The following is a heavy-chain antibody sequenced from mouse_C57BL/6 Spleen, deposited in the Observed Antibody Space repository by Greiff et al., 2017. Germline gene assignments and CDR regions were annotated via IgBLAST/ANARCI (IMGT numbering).Heavy chain of an antibody. CDR2: IDPSDSYT. V-gene: IGHV1-50*01. CDR1: GYTFTSYW. Sequence: QVQLQQPGAELVKPGASVKLSCKASGYTFTSYWMQWVKQRPGQGLEWIGEIDPSDSYTNYNQKFKGKATLTVDTSSSTAYMQLSSLTSEDSAVYYCARSAGTRDHWGQGTTLTVSS. D-gene: IGHD3-3*01. CDR3: ARSAGTRDH. J-gene: IGHJ2*01.